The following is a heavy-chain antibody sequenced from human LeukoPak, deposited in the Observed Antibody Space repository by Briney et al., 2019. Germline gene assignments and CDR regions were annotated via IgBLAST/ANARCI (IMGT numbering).Heavy chain of an antibody. V-gene: IGHV4-38-2*02. CDR2: IYHSGST. CDR3: ARGIPTGTTNWFDP. J-gene: IGHJ5*02. CDR1: GYSISSGYY. Sequence: PSETLSLTCTVSGYSISSGYYWVWVWLPPRKGLEWIGSIYHSGSTYYNPSLKSRVTMSLDTSKYQFSLRLTSVTAADTAVYYCARGIPTGTTNWFDPWGQGTLVTVSS. D-gene: IGHD1-1*01.